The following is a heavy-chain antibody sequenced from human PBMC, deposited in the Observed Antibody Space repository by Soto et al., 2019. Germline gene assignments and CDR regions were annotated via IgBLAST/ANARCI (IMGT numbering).Heavy chain of an antibody. CDR3: ARDLSPVGIAARPGHWFDP. CDR1: GGSISSYY. CDR2: IYYSGST. Sequence: SETLSLTCTVSGGSISSYYWSWIRQPPGKGLEWIGYIYYSGSTNYNPSLKSRVTISVDTSKNQFSLKLSSVTAADTAVYYCARDLSPVGIAARPGHWFDPWGQGTLVTVSS. D-gene: IGHD6-6*01. V-gene: IGHV4-59*01. J-gene: IGHJ5*02.